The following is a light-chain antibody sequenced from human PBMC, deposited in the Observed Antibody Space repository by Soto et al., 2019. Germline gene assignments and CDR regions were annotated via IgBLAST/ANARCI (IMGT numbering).Light chain of an antibody. CDR3: SSYTRSNTLV. V-gene: IGLV2-14*01. CDR2: EVS. CDR1: SSDVGAYNY. Sequence: QSALTQPASVSGSPGQSITISCTGTSSDVGAYNYVSWYQQHPGKAPKLMIFEVSDRPSGVSNRFSGSKSANTASLTISGLQAEDEADYYCSSYTRSNTLVFGGGTKLTVL. J-gene: IGLJ2*01.